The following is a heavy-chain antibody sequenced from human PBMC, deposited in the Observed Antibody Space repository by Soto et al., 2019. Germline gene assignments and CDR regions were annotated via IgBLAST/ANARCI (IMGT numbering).Heavy chain of an antibody. D-gene: IGHD3-22*01. J-gene: IGHJ4*02. Sequence: GGSLRLSCSASGFTFSSYAMHWVRQAPGKGLEYVSAISSNGGSTYYADSVKGRFTISRDNSKNTLYLQMSSLRAEDTAVYYCVKDLEYPDYDSSGYLDYWGQGTLVTVSS. V-gene: IGHV3-64D*08. CDR3: VKDLEYPDYDSSGYLDY. CDR1: GFTFSSYA. CDR2: ISSNGGST.